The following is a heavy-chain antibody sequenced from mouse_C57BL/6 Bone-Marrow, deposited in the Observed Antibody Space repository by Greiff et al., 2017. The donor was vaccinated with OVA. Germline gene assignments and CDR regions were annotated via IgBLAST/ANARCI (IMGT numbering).Heavy chain of an antibody. Sequence: QVQLQQSGAELVKPGASVKLSCKASGYTFTSYWMHWVKQRPGQGLEWIGMIHPNSGSTNYNEKFKGKATFTADTSSNTAYMQLSSLTTEDSAIYYCAKGTFDYWGQGTTLTVSS. J-gene: IGHJ2*01. CDR3: AKGTFDY. V-gene: IGHV1-64*01. D-gene: IGHD3-3*01. CDR1: GYTFTSYW. CDR2: IHPNSGST.